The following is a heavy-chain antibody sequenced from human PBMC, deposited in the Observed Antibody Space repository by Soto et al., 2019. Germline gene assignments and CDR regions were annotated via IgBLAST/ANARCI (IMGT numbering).Heavy chain of an antibody. V-gene: IGHV3-23*01. CDR2: ITGGGGGRT. CDR1: GFNFTNYA. Sequence: ASLRLSCAASGFNFTNYAMNWVRQAPGKGQEWVSTITGGGGGRTNYADSVKGRFTISRDNSKNALYLQMNSLRAEATAVYYSAKQPATNMTFVYWGHGPPVTVSS. J-gene: IGHJ4*01. CDR3: AKQPATNMTFVY. D-gene: IGHD1-26*01.